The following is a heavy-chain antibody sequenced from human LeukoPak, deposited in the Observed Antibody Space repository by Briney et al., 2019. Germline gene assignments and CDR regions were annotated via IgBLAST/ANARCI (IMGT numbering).Heavy chain of an antibody. J-gene: IGHJ4*02. CDR2: INTNTGNP. CDR1: GYTLTDYT. CDR3: AQGRRDPFDY. V-gene: IGHV7-4-1*02. Sequence: ASVKVSCKASGYTLTDYTVNWVRQAPGQGLEWMGWINTNTGNPTYAQGFTGRFVFSLDTPVSTAYLQISSLKAEDTAVYYCAQGRRDPFDYWGQGTLVTVSS. D-gene: IGHD5-24*01.